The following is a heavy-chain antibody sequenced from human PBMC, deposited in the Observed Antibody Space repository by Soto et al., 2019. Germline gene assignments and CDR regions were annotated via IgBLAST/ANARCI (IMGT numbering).Heavy chain of an antibody. CDR2: IYPGESDT. CDR1: GYSFASYW. CDR3: ARLFESNGWYDY. J-gene: IGHJ4*02. Sequence: PGGYLKNSCQGPGYSFASYWIGLVREIPGKGLERMGVIYPGESDTRYSPSNQDPVTISADKSITTTHQQWSSLRASDTAIYYCARLFESNGWYDYWGQGTLGTVSS. D-gene: IGHD6-19*01. V-gene: IGHV5-51*01.